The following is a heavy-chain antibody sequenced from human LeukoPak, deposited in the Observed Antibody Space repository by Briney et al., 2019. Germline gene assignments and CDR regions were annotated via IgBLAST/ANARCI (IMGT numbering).Heavy chain of an antibody. J-gene: IGHJ4*02. D-gene: IGHD1-26*01. CDR3: AIDPSASWRWFDY. CDR1: GYTFTTFY. Sequence: DSVSVSCKASGYTFTTFYLHWVRQAPGQGLEWVGVINSNGGGTSYAQRFRGGVTMAGDKSTRTVYMDLSSLSAAGTAVYFCAIDPSASWRWFDYWGRGTLVTVSS. V-gene: IGHV1-46*01. CDR2: INSNGGGT.